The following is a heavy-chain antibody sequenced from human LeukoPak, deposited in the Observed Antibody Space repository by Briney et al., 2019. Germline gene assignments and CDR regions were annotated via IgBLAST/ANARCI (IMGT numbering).Heavy chain of an antibody. D-gene: IGHD6-19*01. J-gene: IGHJ4*02. V-gene: IGHV3-11*04. CDR3: ARFIAVAGTGVDY. CDR2: ISSSSSTI. CDR1: GFTFSDYY. Sequence: GGSLRLSCAVSGFTFSDYYMSWIRQAPGKGLEWVSYISSSSSTIYYADSVKGRFTISRDNAKNSLYLQMNSLRAEDTAVYYCARFIAVAGTGVDYWGQGTLVTVSS.